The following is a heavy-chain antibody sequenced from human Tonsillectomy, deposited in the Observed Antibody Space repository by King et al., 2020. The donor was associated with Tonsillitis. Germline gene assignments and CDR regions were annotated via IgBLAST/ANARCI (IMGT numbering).Heavy chain of an antibody. CDR3: AKFNAILDAFDI. Sequence: LVESVGGLVQPGRSLRLSCAASELTFDDYAMHWVRQVPGKCLEWVSGINWSVGNIDYADSVKGRFTISRDNAKNSLYLQMNSLRTEDTALYYCAKFNAILDAFDIWGQGTMVTVSS. J-gene: IGHJ3*02. CDR2: INWSVGNI. CDR1: ELTFDDYA. V-gene: IGHV3-9*01. D-gene: IGHD2-8*01.